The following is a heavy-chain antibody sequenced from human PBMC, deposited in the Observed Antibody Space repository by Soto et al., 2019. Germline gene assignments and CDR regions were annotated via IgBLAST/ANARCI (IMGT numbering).Heavy chain of an antibody. CDR3: ARETSKAYSSSSAGGMDV. V-gene: IGHV3-30-3*01. D-gene: IGHD6-6*01. CDR1: GFTFSSYA. CDR2: ISYDGSNK. Sequence: GSLRLSCAASGFTFSSYAMHWVRQAPGKGLEWVAVISYDGSNKYYADSVKGRFTISSDNSKNTLYLQMNSLRAEDTAVYYCARETSKAYSSSSAGGMDVWGQGTTVTVSS. J-gene: IGHJ6*02.